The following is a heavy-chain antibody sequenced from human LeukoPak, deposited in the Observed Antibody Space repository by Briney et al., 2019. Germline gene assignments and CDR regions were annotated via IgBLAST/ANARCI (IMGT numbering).Heavy chain of an antibody. D-gene: IGHD3-22*01. V-gene: IGHV3-30-3*01. CDR2: MSYDGSNK. CDR3: ARAEVVISPRMDY. Sequence: GGSLRLSCAASGFTFSSYAMHWVRQAPGKGLEWVAVMSYDGSNKYYADSVKGRFTISRDNSKNTLYLQMNSLRAEDTAVYYCARAEVVISPRMDYWGQGTLVTVSS. CDR1: GFTFSSYA. J-gene: IGHJ4*02.